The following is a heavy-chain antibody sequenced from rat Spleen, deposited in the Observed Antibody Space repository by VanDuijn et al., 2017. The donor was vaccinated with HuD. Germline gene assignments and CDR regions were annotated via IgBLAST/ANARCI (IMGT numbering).Heavy chain of an antibody. D-gene: IGHD1-11*01. V-gene: IGHV5-22*01. J-gene: IGHJ2*01. CDR1: GFTFSDYY. CDR3: ARHEDYGGYSRDYFGY. CDR2: ISYEGTST. Sequence: EVQLVESGGGLVQPGRSMKLSCAASGFTFSDYYMAWVRQAPKKGLEWVASISYEGTSTYYGDSVKGRFTISRDNANSTLYLQMNSLRSEDTATYYCARHEDYGGYSRDYFGYWGQGVMVTVSS.